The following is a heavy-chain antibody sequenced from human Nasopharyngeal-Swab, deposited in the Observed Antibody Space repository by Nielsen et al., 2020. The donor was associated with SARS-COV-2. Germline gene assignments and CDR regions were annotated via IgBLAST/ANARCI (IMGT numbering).Heavy chain of an antibody. D-gene: IGHD4-23*01. J-gene: IGHJ4*02. Sequence: WIRQPPGKGLVWVSRINSDGSSTSYADSVKGRFTIPRDNAKNTLYLQMNSLRAEDTAVYYCARLRWYVDYWGQGTLVTVSS. CDR2: INSDGSST. V-gene: IGHV3-74*01. CDR3: ARLRWYVDY.